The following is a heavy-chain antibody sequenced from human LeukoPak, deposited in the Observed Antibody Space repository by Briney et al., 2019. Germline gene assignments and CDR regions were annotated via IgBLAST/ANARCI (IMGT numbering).Heavy chain of an antibody. Sequence: GRSLRLSCAASGFTFSTYTMHWVRQAPGKGLEWVALISYDGNNKYYVDSVKGRFTISRDNSENTLYLQMNSLRVEDTAVYYCARDVAYGDYGLDYWGQGTPVTVSS. J-gene: IGHJ4*02. V-gene: IGHV3-30*04. CDR1: GFTFSTYT. D-gene: IGHD4-17*01. CDR2: ISYDGNNK. CDR3: ARDVAYGDYGLDY.